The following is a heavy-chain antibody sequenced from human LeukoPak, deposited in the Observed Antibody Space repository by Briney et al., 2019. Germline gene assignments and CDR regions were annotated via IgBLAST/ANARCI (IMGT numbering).Heavy chain of an antibody. CDR3: VRDAPGREGPHY. D-gene: IGHD1-26*01. Sequence: PGGSLRLSCEASGFSLSKYWMSWVRQAPGKVLEWVANINKDGSKKDYVDSVKGRFTISRDNAKNSLSLQMDSLRDEDTAVYHCVRDAPGREGPHYWGQGILVTVSS. J-gene: IGHJ4*02. CDR1: GFSLSKYW. V-gene: IGHV3-7*01. CDR2: INKDGSKK.